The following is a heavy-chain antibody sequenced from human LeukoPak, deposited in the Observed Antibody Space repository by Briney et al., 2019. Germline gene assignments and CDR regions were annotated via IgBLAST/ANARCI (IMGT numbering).Heavy chain of an antibody. Sequence: KPSETLSLTCTVSGGSISSYYWSWLRQPPGKGLEWIGYIYYSGSTNYNPSLKSRVSMSVDTAKNQISLILTSVTAADTAVYYCSREGYSCPNWFDTWGQGTLVTVSS. V-gene: IGHV4-59*12. CDR1: GGSISSYY. CDR3: SREGYSCPNWFDT. D-gene: IGHD4-11*01. J-gene: IGHJ5*02. CDR2: IYYSGST.